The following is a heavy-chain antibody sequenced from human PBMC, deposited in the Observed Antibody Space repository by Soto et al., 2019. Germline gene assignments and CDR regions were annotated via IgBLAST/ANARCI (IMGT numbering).Heavy chain of an antibody. D-gene: IGHD6-19*01. Sequence: QVQLVQAGAEVKKPGSSVKVSCKASGYTFTGDYMHWVRQAPGQGLEWMGWINPNSGGTNYAQKFQGRVTMTRDTSISTAYMELSRLRSDDTAVYYCARSRQWLVRALEYWGQGTLVTVSS. J-gene: IGHJ4*02. CDR1: GYTFTGDY. CDR2: INPNSGGT. CDR3: ARSRQWLVRALEY. V-gene: IGHV1-2*02.